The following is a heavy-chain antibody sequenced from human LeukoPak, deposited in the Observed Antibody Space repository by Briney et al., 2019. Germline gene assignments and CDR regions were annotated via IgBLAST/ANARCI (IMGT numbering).Heavy chain of an antibody. CDR3: ARDCSSTSCHYGMDV. Sequence: GGSLRLSCAASGFTFNTYSMNWVRQAPGKGLEWLSYVKSGNYDIQYADSVTGRFTVSRDSATNSLYLQMNDLKAEDTAVYYCARDCSSTSCHYGMDVWGQGTTVTVSS. CDR1: GFTFNTYS. V-gene: IGHV3-48*01. J-gene: IGHJ6*02. D-gene: IGHD2-2*01. CDR2: VKSGNYDI.